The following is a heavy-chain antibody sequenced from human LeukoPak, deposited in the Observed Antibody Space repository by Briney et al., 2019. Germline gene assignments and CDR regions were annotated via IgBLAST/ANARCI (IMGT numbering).Heavy chain of an antibody. Sequence: GGSLRLSCAASGFTFSSYGMHWARQAPGKGLGWVAVIWYDGSNKYYADSVKGRFTISRDNSKNTLYLQMNSLRAEDTAVYYCARDTWRAVAGIPFDYWGQGTLVTVSS. V-gene: IGHV3-33*01. D-gene: IGHD6-19*01. J-gene: IGHJ4*02. CDR2: IWYDGSNK. CDR1: GFTFSSYG. CDR3: ARDTWRAVAGIPFDY.